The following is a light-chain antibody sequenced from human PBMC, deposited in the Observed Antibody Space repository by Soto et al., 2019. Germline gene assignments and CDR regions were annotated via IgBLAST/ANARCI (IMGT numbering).Light chain of an antibody. J-gene: IGKJ5*01. CDR2: DAS. CDR1: QSVSSN. Sequence: EIVVTQSPATLSVSPGERATLRYRASQSVSSNLAWHQQKPGQAPRLIMYDASTRATGIPDRLSGSGSGTEFNLTISRLQSEDFAVYYCQKYHNWPITCGQGTRLETK. CDR3: QKYHNWPIT. V-gene: IGKV3-15*01.